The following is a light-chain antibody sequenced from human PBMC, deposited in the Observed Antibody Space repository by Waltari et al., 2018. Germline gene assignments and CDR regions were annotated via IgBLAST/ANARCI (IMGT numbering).Light chain of an antibody. CDR2: EVS. V-gene: IGLV2-23*02. J-gene: IGLJ2*01. Sequence: QSALTQPASVSGSPGQSITIPCPGSSSDVGGYNHVSWYQQRPNNAPEVIIYEVSKRPSGLSNRFSGSQSGNTASLTISGLQAEDEADYYCCSYAGSSSFVIFGGGTKLTVL. CDR1: SSDVGGYNH. CDR3: CSYAGSSSFVI.